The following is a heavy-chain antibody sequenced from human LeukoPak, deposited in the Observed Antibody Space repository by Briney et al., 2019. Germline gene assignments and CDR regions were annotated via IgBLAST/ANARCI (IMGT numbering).Heavy chain of an antibody. CDR3: ARRNYGGDDY. J-gene: IGHJ4*02. CDR2: IYPGDSDT. D-gene: IGHD4-23*01. CDR1: GYSFTSYW. Sequence: ESLMIFCWGAGYSFTSYWIGCVRQMPGQGLEWMGIIYPGDSDTRYSASLQGQVTISADKSISTAYLQRSSLKASDTAMYYCARRNYGGDDYWGQGTLVTVSS. V-gene: IGHV5-51*01.